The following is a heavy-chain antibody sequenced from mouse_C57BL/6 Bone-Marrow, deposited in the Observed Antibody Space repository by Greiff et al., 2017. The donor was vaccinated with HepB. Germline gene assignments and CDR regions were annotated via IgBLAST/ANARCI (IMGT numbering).Heavy chain of an antibody. Sequence: EVQLQQSGPGLVKPSQSLSLTCSVTGYSITSGYYWNWIRQFPGNKLEWMGYISYDGSNNYNPSLKNRISITRDTSKNQFFLKLNSVTTEDTATYYCARVDYDDGWYFDVWGTGTTVTVSS. CDR2: ISYDGSN. CDR3: ARVDYDDGWYFDV. V-gene: IGHV3-6*01. CDR1: GYSITSGYY. J-gene: IGHJ1*03. D-gene: IGHD2-4*01.